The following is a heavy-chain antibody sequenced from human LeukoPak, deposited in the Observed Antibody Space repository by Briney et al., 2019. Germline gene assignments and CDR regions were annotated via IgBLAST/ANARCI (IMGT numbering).Heavy chain of an antibody. Sequence: PGGSLRLSCEASGFIFSSYVMGWVRQAPGKGLEWVSGISVGGSDTFTADSVKGRFTITRENSKNTLYLQMMGLRVEDTAIYYCAKLNLGEMAYFDSWGQGILVTVSS. CDR1: GFIFSSYV. J-gene: IGHJ4*02. CDR3: AKLNLGEMAYFDS. V-gene: IGHV3-23*01. CDR2: ISVGGSDT. D-gene: IGHD2-21*01.